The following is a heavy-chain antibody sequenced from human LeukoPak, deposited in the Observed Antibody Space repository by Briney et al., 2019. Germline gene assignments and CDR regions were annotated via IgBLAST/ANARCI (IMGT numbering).Heavy chain of an antibody. D-gene: IGHD3-16*01. CDR3: ARARDDYVWGSPLGDDYFDY. CDR2: IYSGGST. J-gene: IGHJ4*02. CDR1: GFTVSSNY. Sequence: GGSLRLSCAASGFTVSSNYMSWVRQAPGKGLEWVSVIYSGGSTYYADSVKGRFTISRDNSKNTLYLQMNSLRAEDTAVYYCARARDDYVWGSPLGDDYFDYWGQGTLVTVSS. V-gene: IGHV3-53*01.